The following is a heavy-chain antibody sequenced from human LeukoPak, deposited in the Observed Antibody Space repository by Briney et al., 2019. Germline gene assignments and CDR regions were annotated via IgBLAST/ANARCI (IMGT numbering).Heavy chain of an antibody. V-gene: IGHV3-23*01. CDR1: GFTFSSYA. CDR3: ARDLGGGSYYDY. Sequence: AGGSLRLSCAASGFTFSSYAMSWVRQAPGKGLEWVSAISGSGGSTYYADSVKGRFTISRDNSKNTLYLQMNSLRAEDTAVYYCARDLGGGSYYDYWGQGTLVTVSS. CDR2: ISGSGGST. J-gene: IGHJ4*02. D-gene: IGHD1-26*01.